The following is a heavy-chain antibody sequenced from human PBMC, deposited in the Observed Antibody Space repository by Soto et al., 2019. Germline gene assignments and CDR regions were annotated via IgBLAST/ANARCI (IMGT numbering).Heavy chain of an antibody. CDR3: ARGTIAIFGVVAFAY. CDR1: GFTVSTNY. CDR2: IYAGGIT. Sequence: EAQLVESGGGLIQPGGSLRLSCAASGFTVSTNYMTWVRQAPGKGLEWVSVIYAGGITYYTDSVQGRFTISGENSKNTLYLQMNSLRDEDRAVYYCARGTIAIFGVVAFAYWGQGFLVTVSS. D-gene: IGHD3-3*01. V-gene: IGHV3-53*01. J-gene: IGHJ4*02.